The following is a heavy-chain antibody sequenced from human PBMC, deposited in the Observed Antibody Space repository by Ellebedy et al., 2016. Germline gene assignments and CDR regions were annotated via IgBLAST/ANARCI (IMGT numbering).Heavy chain of an antibody. J-gene: IGHJ4*02. D-gene: IGHD2-15*01. V-gene: IGHV3-23*02. CDR2: ISGSGSAGNT. Sequence: GESLKISCTASGFAFRDYAMSWVRLTPGKRLEWVAGISGSGSAGNTYYGQPVKGRFTISRDNSKNTVYLQMDSLRVGDTAVYFCAKEDSVVVAADGHCDSWGQGTLVTVPS. CDR1: GFAFRDYA. CDR3: AKEDSVVVAADGHCDS.